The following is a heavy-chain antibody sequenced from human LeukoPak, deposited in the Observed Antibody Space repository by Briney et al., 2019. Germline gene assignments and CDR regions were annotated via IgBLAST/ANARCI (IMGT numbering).Heavy chain of an antibody. CDR2: VYTSGST. CDR3: AREKIGYYDGSGRGWFDP. CDR1: GGSISSGSYY. Sequence: SETLSLTCTVSGGSISSGSYYWSWIRQPAGKGLEWIGRVYTSGSTNYNPSLKRRGTISVDTSKKQFSLKLSSVTAADTAVYYCAREKIGYYDGSGRGWFDPWGQGTLVTVSS. J-gene: IGHJ5*02. V-gene: IGHV4-61*02. D-gene: IGHD3-22*01.